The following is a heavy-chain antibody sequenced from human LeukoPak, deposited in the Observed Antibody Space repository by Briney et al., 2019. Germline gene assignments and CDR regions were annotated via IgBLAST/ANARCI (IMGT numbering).Heavy chain of an antibody. CDR3: ARDVYYGSGSPRLDY. CDR2: MSRSGNII. CDR1: GFTFSDYN. J-gene: IGHJ4*02. Sequence: GGSLRLSCATSGFTFSDYNMNWVRQVPGKGLESVSYMSRSGNIIYYADSVKGRFTIPRDNAKNSLYLQMNSLRVEDTGVYYCARDVYYGSGSPRLDYWGQGTLVTVSS. D-gene: IGHD3-10*01. V-gene: IGHV3-48*01.